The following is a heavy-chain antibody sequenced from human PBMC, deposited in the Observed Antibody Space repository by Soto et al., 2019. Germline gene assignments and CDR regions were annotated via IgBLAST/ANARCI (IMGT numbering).Heavy chain of an antibody. CDR3: TRSSSTVTTCDY. CDR1: GGTFSTYA. J-gene: IGHJ4*02. Sequence: SVKVSCKASGGTFSTYAFSWVRQAPGQGLEWMGGIIPIFGTTSYAQKFQGRVTIIADESTTTTYMELSSLRYEDTAMYYCTRSSSTVTTCDYWGQGTLVTVS. CDR2: IIPIFGTT. D-gene: IGHD4-17*01. V-gene: IGHV1-69*13.